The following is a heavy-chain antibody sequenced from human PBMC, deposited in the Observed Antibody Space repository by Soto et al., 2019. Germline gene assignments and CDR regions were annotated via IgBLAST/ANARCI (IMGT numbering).Heavy chain of an antibody. V-gene: IGHV4-30-4*01. CDR3: ARGGRRSPVMDV. Sequence: SETLSLTCTVSGVSISSGDYYWSWIRQPPGKGLEWIGYIYYSENTYSNPSLKSRVAISGDTSKNQFSLKLSSVTAADTAVYYCARGGRRSPVMDVWGQGTTVTV. J-gene: IGHJ6*02. CDR1: GVSISSGDYY. CDR2: IYYSENT.